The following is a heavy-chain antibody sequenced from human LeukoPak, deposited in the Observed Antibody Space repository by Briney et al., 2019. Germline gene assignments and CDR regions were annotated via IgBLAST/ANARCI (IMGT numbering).Heavy chain of an antibody. CDR1: GDTFTSYD. J-gene: IGHJ5*02. V-gene: IGHV1-8*01. CDR3: ARGSGYCSGGSCHVNWFDP. D-gene: IGHD2-15*01. Sequence: ASVKVSCKASGDTFTSYDINWVRQATGQGLKWRGCMNPNSGNTGYAQKFQVRVTMTRNTSISTAYMELSSLRSEDTAVYYCARGSGYCSGGSCHVNWFDPWGQGTLVTVSS. CDR2: MNPNSGNT.